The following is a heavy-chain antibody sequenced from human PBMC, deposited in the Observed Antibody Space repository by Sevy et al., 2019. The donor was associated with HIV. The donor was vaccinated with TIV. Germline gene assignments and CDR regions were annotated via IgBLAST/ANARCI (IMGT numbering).Heavy chain of an antibody. V-gene: IGHV3-30*04. J-gene: IGHJ4*02. CDR3: TRDGGGGYFDY. Sequence: GGSLRLSCAASGFTFRRYAMHWVRQAPGQGLESVAVISYDGGKTYHADSVKGRFTISRDNSENTLYLQMNSLRAEDTAVYYCTRDGGGGYFDYWGLGTLVTVSS. CDR1: GFTFRRYA. CDR2: ISYDGGKT. D-gene: IGHD2-15*01.